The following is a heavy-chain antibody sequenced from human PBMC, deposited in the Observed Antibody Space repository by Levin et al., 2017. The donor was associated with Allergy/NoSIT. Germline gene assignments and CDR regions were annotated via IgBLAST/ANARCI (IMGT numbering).Heavy chain of an antibody. J-gene: IGHJ6*02. D-gene: IGHD4-17*01. CDR1: GFTFSSYA. V-gene: IGHV3-23*01. Sequence: GGSLRLSCAASGFTFSSYAMSWVRQAPGKGLEWVSSISATGGSTYYADSVKGRFTFSRDNSKNTLYLQMNSLRAEDTAVYYCAKDGHGDYQDYSYYFGMDVRGRGTTVTVSS. CDR3: AKDGHGDYQDYSYYFGMDV. CDR2: ISATGGST.